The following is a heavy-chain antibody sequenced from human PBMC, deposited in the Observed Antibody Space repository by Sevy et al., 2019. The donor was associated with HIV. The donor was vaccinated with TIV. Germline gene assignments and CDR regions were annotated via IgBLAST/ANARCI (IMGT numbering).Heavy chain of an antibody. J-gene: IGHJ4*02. Sequence: SETLSLTCTVSGASISSSGYYWGWMRQPPGKGLEWIASINYSGSTFYNPSLKSRVTISADTSKNQFSLDLNSVTAADTAIYYCAGPILTYNNGWGYYDYWGQGTVVTVSS. CDR3: AGPILTYNNGWGYYDY. V-gene: IGHV4-39*01. CDR1: GASISSSGYY. D-gene: IGHD6-19*01. CDR2: INYSGST.